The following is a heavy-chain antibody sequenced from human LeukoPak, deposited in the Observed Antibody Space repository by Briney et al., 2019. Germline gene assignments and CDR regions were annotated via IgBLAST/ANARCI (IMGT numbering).Heavy chain of an antibody. CDR2: IYYSGST. Sequence: PSETLSLTCTVSGGSISSSSYYWGWIRQPPGKGLEWIGSIYYSGSTYYNPSLKSRVTISVDTSKNQFSLKLSSVTAADTAVYYCARQIPTNLQLWYQTLDYFDYWGQGTLVTVSS. CDR3: ARQIPTNLQLWYQTLDYFDY. D-gene: IGHD5-18*01. CDR1: GGSISSSSYY. J-gene: IGHJ4*02. V-gene: IGHV4-39*01.